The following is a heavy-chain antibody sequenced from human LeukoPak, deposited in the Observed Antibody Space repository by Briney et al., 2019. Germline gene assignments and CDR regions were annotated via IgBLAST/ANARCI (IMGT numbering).Heavy chain of an antibody. CDR3: ARASVEHSIVAGDYFDS. Sequence: SETLSLTCAVSGYSINNVHYWAWIRQPPGKGVEGIGNISQSAIASYNPSLKSRVTISLDTSNNHFSLNLRSVTAADTAVYFCARASVEHSIVAGDYFDSWGQGTLVTVSS. CDR1: GYSINNVHY. D-gene: IGHD2-15*01. J-gene: IGHJ4*02. CDR2: ISQSAIA. V-gene: IGHV4-38-2*01.